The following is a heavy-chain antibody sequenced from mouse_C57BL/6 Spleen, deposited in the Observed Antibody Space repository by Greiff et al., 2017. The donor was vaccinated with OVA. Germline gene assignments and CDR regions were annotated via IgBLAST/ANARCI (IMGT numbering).Heavy chain of an antibody. D-gene: IGHD4-1*01. J-gene: IGHJ2*01. CDR1: GYSITSGYF. V-gene: IGHV3-6*01. Sequence: EVKLMESGPGLVKPSQSLSLTCSVTGYSITSGYFWNWLRQFPGNKLEWMGYISYDGSNNYNPSLKNRISITRDTSKNQFFLKLNSVTTEDTATYYCARAGTGFDYWGQGTTLTVSS. CDR3: ARAGTGFDY. CDR2: ISYDGSN.